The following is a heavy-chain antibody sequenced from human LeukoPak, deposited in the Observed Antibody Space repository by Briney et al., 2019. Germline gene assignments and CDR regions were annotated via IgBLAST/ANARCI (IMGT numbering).Heavy chain of an antibody. D-gene: IGHD6-19*01. CDR1: GFTFSSYA. V-gene: IGHV3-23*01. J-gene: IGHJ5*02. CDR3: AKDLSSSGWLQGWFDP. Sequence: PGASLRLSCSASGFTFSSYAMRWVRQAPGKGLEWVSAISGSCGSTYYADSVKGRFTISRDNSKNTLYLQMNSLRAEDTAVYYCAKDLSSSGWLQGWFDPWGQGTLVTVSS. CDR2: ISGSCGST.